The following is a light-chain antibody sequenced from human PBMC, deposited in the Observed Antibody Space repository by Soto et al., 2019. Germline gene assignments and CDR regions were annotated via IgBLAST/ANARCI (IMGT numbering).Light chain of an antibody. CDR3: QQATISQFI. J-gene: IGKJ4*01. CDR1: QAFGPW. CDR2: GTS. Sequence: DIQMTPSPSSVSASVGDRVTITCRASQAFGPWLAWYQQKPGKAPNLLIYGTSTLQDGVPSRFSGGGSGTEFTLTISSLQPEDFGTYYCQQATISQFIFGGGTKVEV. V-gene: IGKV1-12*01.